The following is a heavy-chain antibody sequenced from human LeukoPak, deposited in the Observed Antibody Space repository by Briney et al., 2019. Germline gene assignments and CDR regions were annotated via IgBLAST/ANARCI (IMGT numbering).Heavy chain of an antibody. V-gene: IGHV4-59*01. CDR3: ARDPDNYYDSSGYYSHAFDI. Sequence: SETLSLTCTVSGGSISSYYWSWIRQPPGKGLEWIGYIYYSGSTNYNPSLKSRVTISVDTSKNQFSLKLSSVTAADTAVYYCARDPDNYYDSSGYYSHAFDIWGQGTMVTVSS. CDR1: GGSISSYY. CDR2: IYYSGST. D-gene: IGHD3-22*01. J-gene: IGHJ3*02.